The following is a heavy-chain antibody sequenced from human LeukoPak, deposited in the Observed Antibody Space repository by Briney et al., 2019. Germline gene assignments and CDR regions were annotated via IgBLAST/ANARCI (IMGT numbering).Heavy chain of an antibody. J-gene: IGHJ1*01. CDR3: ARAPSEIGGYYPEYFRH. V-gene: IGHV3-74*01. Sequence: PGVSLRLSCAASGFTFSTYWMHWVRQAPGKGLVWVSRIKSDGGTNYADSVKGRFTISRDNAKKTVSLQMNSLTPEDTGVYYCARAPSEIGGYYPEYFRHWGQGTLVTVSS. CDR2: IKSDGGT. D-gene: IGHD3-22*01. CDR1: GFTFSTYW.